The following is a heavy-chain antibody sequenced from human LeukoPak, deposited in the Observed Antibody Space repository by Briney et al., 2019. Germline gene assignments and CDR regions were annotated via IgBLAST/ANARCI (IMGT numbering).Heavy chain of an antibody. CDR3: ARDFKDGYNPLYY. CDR2: IYFSGST. CDR1: GGSISSGSYY. D-gene: IGHD5-24*01. J-gene: IGHJ4*02. V-gene: IGHV4-39*07. Sequence: SETLSLTCTVSGGSISSGSYYWGWIRQPPGKGLEWIGNIYFSGSTYYNPSLKSRVTISVDTSKNQFSLKLSSVTAADTAVYYCARDFKDGYNPLYYWGQGTLVTVSS.